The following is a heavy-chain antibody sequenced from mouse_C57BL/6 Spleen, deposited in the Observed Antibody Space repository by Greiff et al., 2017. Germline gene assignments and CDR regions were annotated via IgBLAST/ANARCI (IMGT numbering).Heavy chain of an antibody. D-gene: IGHD1-1*01. CDR1: GFSLTSYG. CDR3: ARNEYYGSSYVGAMDY. J-gene: IGHJ4*01. Sequence: VKLQESGPGLVQPSQSLSITCTVSGFSLTSYGVHWVRQSPGKGLEWLGVIWSGGSTDYNAAFISRLSISKDNSKSQVFFKMNSLQADDTAIYYCARNEYYGSSYVGAMDYWGQGTSVTVSS. V-gene: IGHV2-2*01. CDR2: IWSGGST.